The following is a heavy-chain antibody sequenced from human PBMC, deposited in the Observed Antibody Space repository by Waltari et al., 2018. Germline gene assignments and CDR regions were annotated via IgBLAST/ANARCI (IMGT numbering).Heavy chain of an antibody. CDR3: ARDWAGDLGGATWGYFDY. CDR2: IYYSGST. D-gene: IGHD1-26*01. V-gene: IGHV4-59*11. J-gene: IGHJ4*02. Sequence: QVQLQESGPGLVKPSETLSLTCTVSGGSLRRHYWRWIRQPPGKGLEWIGYIYYSGSTNYNPSLKSRVTISVDTSKNQFSLKLSSGTAADTAVYYCARDWAGDLGGATWGYFDYWGQGTLVTVSA. CDR1: GGSLRRHY.